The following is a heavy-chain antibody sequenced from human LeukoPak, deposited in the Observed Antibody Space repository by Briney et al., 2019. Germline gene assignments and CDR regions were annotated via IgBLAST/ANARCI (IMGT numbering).Heavy chain of an antibody. V-gene: IGHV1-2*02. CDR1: GYMFTGYY. CDR3: ARSTLYSGSSYFDH. Sequence: ASVKVSCKASGYMFTGYYMHWVRQAPGQGLEWMGWINPNSGGTNYAQKFQGRVTMTRDTSISTAYMELSRLRSDDTAVYYCARSTLYSGSSYFDHWGQGTLVTVSS. D-gene: IGHD1-26*01. J-gene: IGHJ4*02. CDR2: INPNSGGT.